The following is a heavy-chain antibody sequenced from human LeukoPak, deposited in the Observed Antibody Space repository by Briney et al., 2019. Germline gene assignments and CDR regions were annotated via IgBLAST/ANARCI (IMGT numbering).Heavy chain of an antibody. CDR2: INHSGGT. CDR3: AIGPPVGGTQRPDY. D-gene: IGHD1-1*01. V-gene: IGHV4-34*01. J-gene: IGHJ4*02. CDR1: GGSFSGYS. Sequence: SETLSLTCALYGGSFSGYSWSWIRQPPGKGLEWIAEINHSGGTNYNPSLKSRVTISIDTSKNQFSLKVNSVTAADTAVYYCAIGPPVGGTQRPDYWGQGTLVTVSS.